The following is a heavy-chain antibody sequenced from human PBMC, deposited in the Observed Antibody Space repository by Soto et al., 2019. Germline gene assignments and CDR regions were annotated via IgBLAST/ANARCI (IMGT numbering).Heavy chain of an antibody. Sequence: VKVSCKASGGTFSSYAISWVRQAPGQGLEWMGGIIPIFGTANYAQKFQGRVTITADESTSTAYMELSSLRSEDTAVYYCARGGYSYGYRFDYWGQGTQVTVSS. J-gene: IGHJ4*02. V-gene: IGHV1-69*13. CDR1: GGTFSSYA. D-gene: IGHD5-18*01. CDR2: IIPIFGTA. CDR3: ARGGYSYGYRFDY.